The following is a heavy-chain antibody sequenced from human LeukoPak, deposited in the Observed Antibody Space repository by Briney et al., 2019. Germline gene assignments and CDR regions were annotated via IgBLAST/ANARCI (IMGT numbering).Heavy chain of an antibody. D-gene: IGHD4-17*01. V-gene: IGHV3-30*18. CDR2: ISYDGSHK. Sequence: GRSLRLSCAASGITFRSYGMHWVRQAPGKGLEWVAVISYDGSHKYYADSVKGRFSISRDNSKNTLYLQMNSLRAGDTAVYYCAKGARGDTVTSIVGLNWFDPWGQGTLVTVSS. CDR3: AKGARGDTVTSIVGLNWFDP. J-gene: IGHJ5*02. CDR1: GITFRSYG.